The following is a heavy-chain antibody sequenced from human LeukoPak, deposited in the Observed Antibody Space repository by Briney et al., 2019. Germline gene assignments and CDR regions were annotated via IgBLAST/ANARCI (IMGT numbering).Heavy chain of an antibody. J-gene: IGHJ4*02. CDR3: AKERSFGTWLGDF. CDR2: IGGSAGGT. D-gene: IGHD2/OR15-2a*01. Sequence: GGSLRLSCAASGFTFSSYAMTWVRQAPGKGLEWVSAIGGSAGGTYYADSVKGRFTIPRDNSKNALYLQMNSLRAEDTAVYYCAKERSFGTWLGDFWGQGTLVTVSS. CDR1: GFTFSSYA. V-gene: IGHV3-23*01.